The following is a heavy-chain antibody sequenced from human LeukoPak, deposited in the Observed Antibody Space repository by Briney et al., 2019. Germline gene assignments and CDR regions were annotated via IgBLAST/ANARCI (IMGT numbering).Heavy chain of an antibody. CDR2: ISYDGSNK. CDR1: GFTFSSYA. J-gene: IGHJ6*02. Sequence: GRSLRLSCAASGFTFSSYAMHWVRQAPGKGLEWVAVISYDGSNKYYADSVKGRFIISRDNSKNTLYLQMNSLRAEDTAVYYCARVVSAGVLGYYYGMDVWGQGTTVTVSS. D-gene: IGHD6-13*01. CDR3: ARVVSAGVLGYYYGMDV. V-gene: IGHV3-30-3*01.